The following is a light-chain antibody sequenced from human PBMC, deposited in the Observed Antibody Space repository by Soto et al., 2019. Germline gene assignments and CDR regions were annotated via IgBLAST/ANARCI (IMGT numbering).Light chain of an antibody. Sequence: TQSPATLSLSPGERATLSCRASQSIHTSLAWYQQKPGQPPRLVVYDSTLRANGVPDRFGGSGSGTEFTLTISSLQSEDFAVYYCQQYDKWPPSNTFGQGTKVDIK. CDR3: QQYDKWPPSNT. CDR2: DST. V-gene: IGKV3D-15*01. CDR1: QSIHTS. J-gene: IGKJ2*01.